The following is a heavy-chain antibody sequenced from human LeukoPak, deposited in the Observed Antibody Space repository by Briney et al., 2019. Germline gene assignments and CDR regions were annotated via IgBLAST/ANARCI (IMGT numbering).Heavy chain of an antibody. V-gene: IGHV4-39*07. Sequence: SETLSLTCTVSGDSINSNSFYWGWILQPPGKGLQWLGSVYYNGITYYNPSLKSRVTISVDTSKNQFSLKLSSVTAADTAVYYCARRGTYYGDYFSRFDPWGQGTLVTVSS. CDR2: VYYNGIT. J-gene: IGHJ5*02. D-gene: IGHD4-17*01. CDR1: GDSINSNSFY. CDR3: ARRGTYYGDYFSRFDP.